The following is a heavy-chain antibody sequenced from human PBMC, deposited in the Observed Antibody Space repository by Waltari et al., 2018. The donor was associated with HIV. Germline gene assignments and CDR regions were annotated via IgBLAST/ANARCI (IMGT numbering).Heavy chain of an antibody. V-gene: IGHV4-38-2*02. CDR2: IYRSGTT. D-gene: IGHD3-22*01. CDR1: ASSLSSGYS. Sequence: QVQLQESGPGVVKPSETLSLTCPVSASSLSSGYSWGWIRQSPGKGLEWIGSIYRSGTTYYNPSLKSRVTISVNMSKNQFSLKLTSMTAADTALYYCARDQDYYDSSGYTCYAFDMWGPGTMVTVSS. J-gene: IGHJ3*02. CDR3: ARDQDYYDSSGYTCYAFDM.